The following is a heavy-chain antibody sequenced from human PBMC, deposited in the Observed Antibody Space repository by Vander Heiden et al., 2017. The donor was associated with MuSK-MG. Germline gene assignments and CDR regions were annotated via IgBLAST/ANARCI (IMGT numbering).Heavy chain of an antibody. Sequence: EVQLLESGGGLVQPGGSLRLSCAASGLTFSSYAMSWVRQAPGKGREWVSAISGSGGSTYYADSVKGRFTISRDNSKNTLYLQMNSLRAEDTAVYYCTIAVASRRDYFDYWGQGTLVTVSS. J-gene: IGHJ4*02. CDR3: TIAVASRRDYFDY. V-gene: IGHV3-23*01. D-gene: IGHD6-19*01. CDR1: GLTFSSYA. CDR2: ISGSGGST.